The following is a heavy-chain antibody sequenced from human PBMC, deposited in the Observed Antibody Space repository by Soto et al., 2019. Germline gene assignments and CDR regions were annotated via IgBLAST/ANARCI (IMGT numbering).Heavy chain of an antibody. J-gene: IGHJ4*02. V-gene: IGHV1-69*01. CDR1: GGTFNNYA. Sequence: QVQLVQSGAEVKKPGSSVKVSCKASGGTFNNYAISWLRQAPGQGLQWMGEIIPVFGTSNYVQHFQGRVTITADESTSTADIELNSQRFEDTAMYNCARAGVTVTGWDSWGQGTLVTVSS. CDR2: IIPVFGTS. D-gene: IGHD1-20*01. CDR3: ARAGVTVTGWDS.